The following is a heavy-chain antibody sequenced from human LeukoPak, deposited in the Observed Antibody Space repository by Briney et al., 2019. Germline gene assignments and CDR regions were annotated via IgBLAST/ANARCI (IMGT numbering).Heavy chain of an antibody. CDR3: ATLAAAGLSGYYFDY. J-gene: IGHJ4*02. CDR2: INPNSGGT. V-gene: IGHV1-2*02. D-gene: IGHD6-13*01. CDR1: GYTFTGYY. Sequence: ASVKVSCKASGYTFTGYYMHWVRQAPGQGLEWMGWINPNSGGTNYAQKFQGRVTMTRDTSISTAYMELSRLRSDDTAVYYCATLAAAGLSGYYFDYWGQGTLVTASS.